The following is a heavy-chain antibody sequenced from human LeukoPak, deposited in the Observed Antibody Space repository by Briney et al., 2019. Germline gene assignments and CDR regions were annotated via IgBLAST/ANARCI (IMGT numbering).Heavy chain of an antibody. V-gene: IGHV3-21*01. D-gene: IGHD1-26*01. CDR1: GFTFSSYS. Sequence: GGSLRLSCAASGFTFSSYSMNWVRQAPGKGLEWVSSISSSSSYIYYADSVKGRFTISRDNAKNSLYLQMNSLRAEDTGVYYCARTYSGSYYFDYWGQGTLVTVSS. CDR2: ISSSSSYI. J-gene: IGHJ4*02. CDR3: ARTYSGSYYFDY.